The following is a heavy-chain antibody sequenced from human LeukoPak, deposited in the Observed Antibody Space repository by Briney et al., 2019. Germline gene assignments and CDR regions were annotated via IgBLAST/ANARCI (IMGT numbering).Heavy chain of an antibody. Sequence: SETLSLTCTVSGGSISSSSYYWGWIRQPPGKGLEWIGSIYYSGSTYYNPSLKSRVTISVDTSKNQFSLKLSSVTAADTAVYYCARRDVRLLRFDYWGQGTLVTVSS. CDR2: IYYSGST. CDR3: ARRDVRLLRFDY. V-gene: IGHV4-39*01. J-gene: IGHJ4*02. CDR1: GGSISSSSYY. D-gene: IGHD5-12*01.